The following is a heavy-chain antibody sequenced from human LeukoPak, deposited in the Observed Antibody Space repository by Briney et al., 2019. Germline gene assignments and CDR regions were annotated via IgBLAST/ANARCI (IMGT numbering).Heavy chain of an antibody. CDR2: IYYSGST. CDR1: GGSISSSSYY. J-gene: IGHJ4*02. V-gene: IGHV4-39*01. Sequence: SETLSLTCTVSGGSISSSSYYWGWIRQPPGKGLEWIGSIYYSGSTYYNPSLKSRVTISVDTSKNQFSLKLSSVTAADTAVYYCARHNSLYYDFWSGYYIFDYWGQGTLVTVSS. CDR3: ARHNSLYYDFWSGYYIFDY. D-gene: IGHD3-3*01.